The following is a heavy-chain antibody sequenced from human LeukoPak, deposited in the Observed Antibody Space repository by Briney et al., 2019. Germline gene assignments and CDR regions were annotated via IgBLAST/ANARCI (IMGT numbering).Heavy chain of an antibody. Sequence: LRLSCAASGFTFSSYEMNWVRQVPGKGLEWIGSLSYSGNTYYNPSLKSRVTISVDTSKNQFSLKLSSVTAADTAVYYCARQMDYSSGWTNWFDPWGQGTLVTVSS. D-gene: IGHD6-19*01. J-gene: IGHJ5*02. V-gene: IGHV4-39*01. CDR1: GFTFSSYE. CDR3: ARQMDYSSGWTNWFDP. CDR2: LSYSGNT.